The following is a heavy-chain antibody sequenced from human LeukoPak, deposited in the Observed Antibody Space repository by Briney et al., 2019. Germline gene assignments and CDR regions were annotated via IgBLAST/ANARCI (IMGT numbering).Heavy chain of an antibody. CDR2: INAGNGNT. V-gene: IGHV1-3*01. CDR1: GYTFTSYA. D-gene: IGHD3-10*01. Sequence: ASVKVSCKASGYTFTSYAMHWVRQAPGQRLEWMGWINAGNGNTKYSQKFQGRVTITRDTSASTAYMELRSLRSDDTAVYYCAREAVRGVTSYHGMDVWGQGTTVTVSS. CDR3: AREAVRGVTSYHGMDV. J-gene: IGHJ6*02.